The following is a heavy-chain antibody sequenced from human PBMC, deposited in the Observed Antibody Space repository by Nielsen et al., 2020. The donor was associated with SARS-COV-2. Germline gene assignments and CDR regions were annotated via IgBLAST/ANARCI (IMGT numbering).Heavy chain of an antibody. V-gene: IGHV4-59*13. CDR3: ARDTGGFMPRLAYDFWSGYFSGNYYGMDV. CDR2: IYYSGST. D-gene: IGHD3-3*01. J-gene: IGHJ6*02. CDR1: GGSISSYY. Sequence: SETLSLTCTVSGGSISSYYWSWIRQPPGKGLEWIGYIYYSGSTNYNPSLKSRVTISVDTSKNQFSLKLSSVTAADTAVYYCARDTGGFMPRLAYDFWSGYFSGNYYGMDVWGQGTTVTVSS.